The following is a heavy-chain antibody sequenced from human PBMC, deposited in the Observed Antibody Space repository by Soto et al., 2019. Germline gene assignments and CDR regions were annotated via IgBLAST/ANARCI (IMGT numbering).Heavy chain of an antibody. D-gene: IGHD3-3*01. J-gene: IGHJ5*02. CDR1: GGSFSGYY. CDR2: INHSGST. Sequence: SETLSLTCAVYGGSFSGYYWSWIRQPPGKGLEWIGEINHSGSTNYNPSLKSRVTISVDTSKNQFSLKLSSVTAADTAVYYCARRLRFLEWLFPGNWFDPWGQGTLVTVSS. V-gene: IGHV4-34*01. CDR3: ARRLRFLEWLFPGNWFDP.